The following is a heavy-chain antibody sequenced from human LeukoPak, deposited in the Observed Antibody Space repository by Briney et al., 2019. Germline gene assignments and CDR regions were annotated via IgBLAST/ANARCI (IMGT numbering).Heavy chain of an antibody. CDR1: GGTFSSYA. V-gene: IGHV1-69*04. CDR3: AREQNPGGDFQLGAFDI. CDR2: IIPILGIA. J-gene: IGHJ3*02. Sequence: ASVKVSCKASGGTFSSYAISWVRQAPGQGLEWMGRIIPILGIANYAQKFQGRVTITADKSTSTAYMELSSLRSEDTAVYYCAREQNPGGDFQLGAFDIWGQGTMVTVSS. D-gene: IGHD2-21*02.